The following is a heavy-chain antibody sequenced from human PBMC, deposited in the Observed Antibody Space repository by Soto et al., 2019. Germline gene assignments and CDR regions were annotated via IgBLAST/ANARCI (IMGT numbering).Heavy chain of an antibody. CDR3: AREGEMATSRAPFDY. V-gene: IGHV1-69*08. CDR2: IIPILGIA. Sequence: QVQLVQSGAEVKKPGSSVKVSCKASGGTFSSYTISWVRQAPGQGLEWMGRIIPILGIANYAQKFQGRVTITADKSTSTAYRELSSLRSEDTAVYYCAREGEMATSRAPFDYWGQGTLVTVSS. D-gene: IGHD3-16*01. J-gene: IGHJ4*02. CDR1: GGTFSSYT.